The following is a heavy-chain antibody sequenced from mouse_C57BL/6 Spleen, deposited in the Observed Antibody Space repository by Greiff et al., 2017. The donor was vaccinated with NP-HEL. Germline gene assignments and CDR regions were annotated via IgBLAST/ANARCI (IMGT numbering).Heavy chain of an antibody. CDR1: GFTFSSYA. CDR2: ISDGGSYT. Sequence: EVHLVESGGGLVKPGGSLKLSCAASGFTFSSYAMSWVRQTPEKRLEWVATISDGGSYTYYPDNVKGRFTISRDNAKNNLYLQMSHLKSEDTAMYYCAREVGAMDYWGQGTSVTVSS. D-gene: IGHD1-1*02. J-gene: IGHJ4*01. CDR3: AREVGAMDY. V-gene: IGHV5-4*01.